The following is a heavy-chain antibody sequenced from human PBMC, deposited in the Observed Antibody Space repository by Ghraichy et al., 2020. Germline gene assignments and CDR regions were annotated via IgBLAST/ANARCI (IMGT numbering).Heavy chain of an antibody. CDR2: ISYDGSSE. D-gene: IGHD4-23*01. Sequence: LSLTCAASGFTFNSFAMHWGRQAPGRGLEWVAIISYDGSSEYYADSVKGRFTISRDNSKNTVYLEMNSLRAEDTAVYYCARVVYGGTFDYWGQGTLVTVSS. CDR1: GFTFNSFA. CDR3: ARVVYGGTFDY. J-gene: IGHJ4*02. V-gene: IGHV3-30*04.